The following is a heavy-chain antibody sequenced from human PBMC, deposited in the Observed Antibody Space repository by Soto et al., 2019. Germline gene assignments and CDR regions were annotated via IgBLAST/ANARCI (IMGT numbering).Heavy chain of an antibody. J-gene: IGHJ4*02. CDR1: GYTFTSYY. CDR2: INPSGGST. CDR3: ASDCSSTSCQDAPDY. V-gene: IGHV1-46*03. Sequence: GASVKVSCKASGYTFTSYYMHWVRQAPGQGLEWMGIINPSGGSTSYAQKFQGRVTMTRDTSTSTVYMELSSLRSEDTAVYYCASDCSSTSCQDAPDYWGQGTLVTVSS. D-gene: IGHD2-2*01.